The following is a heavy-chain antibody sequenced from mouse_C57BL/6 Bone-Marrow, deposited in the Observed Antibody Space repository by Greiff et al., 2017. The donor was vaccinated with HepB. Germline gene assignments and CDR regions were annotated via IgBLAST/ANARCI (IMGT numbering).Heavy chain of an antibody. CDR2: ISDGGSYT. CDR3: ARGTSH. V-gene: IGHV5-4*01. J-gene: IGHJ2*01. D-gene: IGHD6-2*01. CDR1: GFTFSSYA. Sequence: EVQGVESGGGLVKPGGSLKLSCAASGFTFSSYAMSWVRQTPEKRLEWVATISDGGSYTYYPDNVKGRFTISRDNAKNNLYLQMSHLKSEDTAMYYCARGTSHWGQGTTLTVSS.